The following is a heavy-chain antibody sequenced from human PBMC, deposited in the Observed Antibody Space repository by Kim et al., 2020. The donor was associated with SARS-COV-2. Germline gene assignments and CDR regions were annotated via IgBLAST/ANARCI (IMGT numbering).Heavy chain of an antibody. V-gene: IGHV4-39*01. J-gene: IGHJ6*02. Sequence: SMYYSGSTYYNPSRKSRVTISVDTSKNQFSLKVSSVTAADTAMYYCASPNVWGQGTTVTVSS. CDR2: MYYSGST. CDR3: ASPNV.